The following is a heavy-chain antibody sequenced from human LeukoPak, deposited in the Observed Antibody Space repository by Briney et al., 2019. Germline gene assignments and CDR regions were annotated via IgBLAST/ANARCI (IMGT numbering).Heavy chain of an antibody. D-gene: IGHD2-8*01. Sequence: PGGSLRLSCAASGFTFIGYAMSWVRQVPGKGLEWVSTISGGGDATYYAASVKGRFTISRDVSQNTLSLQMISLRAEDTAVYYCARRLVSPHWYFDLWGRGTLVTVSS. CDR3: ARRLVSPHWYFDL. CDR2: ISGGGDAT. J-gene: IGHJ2*01. V-gene: IGHV3-23*01. CDR1: GFTFIGYA.